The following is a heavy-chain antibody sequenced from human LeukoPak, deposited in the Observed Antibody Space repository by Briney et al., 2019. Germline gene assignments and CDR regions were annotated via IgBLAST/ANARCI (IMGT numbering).Heavy chain of an antibody. J-gene: IGHJ4*02. V-gene: IGHV1-46*01. CDR2: INPSGSST. Sequence: ASVKVSCKASGYSFTSHYMHWVRQAPGQGLEWLGLINPSGSSTLYAQKFQGRVTMTRNTSISTAYMELSSLRSEDTAVYYCARGGGSGSYYFDYWGQGTLVTVSS. CDR3: ARGGGSGSYYFDY. D-gene: IGHD6-19*01. CDR1: GYSFTSHY.